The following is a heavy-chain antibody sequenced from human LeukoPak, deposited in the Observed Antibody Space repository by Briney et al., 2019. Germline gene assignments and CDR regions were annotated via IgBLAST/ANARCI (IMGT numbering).Heavy chain of an antibody. CDR3: SRDLIDRTTTETNYFHY. V-gene: IGHV1-2*02. D-gene: IGHD4-17*01. Sequence: ASLKVSCKSSGYTFSDYYMHWVRQAPGQGLEWMGWINPNSGGTNYAHKFQGRITLTRDTSINTAYMELIGLRSDDTAIYYCSRDLIDRTTTETNYFHYWGQGTMVTVSS. CDR2: INPNSGGT. CDR1: GYTFSDYY. J-gene: IGHJ4*02.